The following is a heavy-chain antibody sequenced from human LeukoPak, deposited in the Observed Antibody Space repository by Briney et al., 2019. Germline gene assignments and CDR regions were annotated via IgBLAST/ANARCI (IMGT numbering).Heavy chain of an antibody. V-gene: IGHV4-4*07. J-gene: IGHJ4*02. CDR1: GGSIRSYF. CDR3: ARQGYTASYYFLDY. Sequence: PSETLSLTCTVSGGSIRSYFWGWVRQPAGKGLEWIGRIYTTGATFYNPSLKTRLTMSIDTSKNQFSLRLTSVVAADTAVYYCARQGYTASYYFLDYWNQGTLVTVSS. D-gene: IGHD1-26*01. CDR2: IYTTGAT.